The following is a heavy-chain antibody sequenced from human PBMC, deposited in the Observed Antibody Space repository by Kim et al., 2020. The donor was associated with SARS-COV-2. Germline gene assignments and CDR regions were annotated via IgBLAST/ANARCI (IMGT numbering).Heavy chain of an antibody. CDR1: GFTFSSYG. Sequence: GGSLRLSCAASGFTFSSYGMHWVRQAPGKGLEWVAVISYDGSNKYYADSVKGRFTISRDNSKNTLYLQMNSLRAEDTAVYYCAKDRRTTGTFDYWGQGTLVTVS. J-gene: IGHJ4*02. CDR3: AKDRRTTGTFDY. V-gene: IGHV3-30*18. D-gene: IGHD4-17*01. CDR2: ISYDGSNK.